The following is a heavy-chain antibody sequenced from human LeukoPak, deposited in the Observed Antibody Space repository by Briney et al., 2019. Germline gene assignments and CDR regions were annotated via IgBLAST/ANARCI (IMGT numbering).Heavy chain of an antibody. CDR2: INPSGGST. CDR1: GYTFTSYY. CDR3: ARGESSSWYPAGDYYYGMDV. V-gene: IGHV1-46*01. D-gene: IGHD6-13*01. J-gene: IGHJ6*02. Sequence: ASVKVSCKASGYTFTSYYMHWVRQAPGQGLEWMGIINPSGGSTSYAQKFQGRVTMTRDTSTSTVYMELSSLRSEDTAVYYCARGESSSWYPAGDYYYGMDVWGQGTTVTVSS.